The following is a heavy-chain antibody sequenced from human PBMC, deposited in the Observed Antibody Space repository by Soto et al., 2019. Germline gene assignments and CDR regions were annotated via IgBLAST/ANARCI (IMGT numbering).Heavy chain of an antibody. V-gene: IGHV3-7*01. CDR1: GFTFSSYW. Sequence: GGSLRLSCAASGFTFSSYWMSWVRQAPGKGLEWVANIKQDGSEKYYVDSVKGRFTISRDNAKNSLYLQMNSLRAEDTAVYYCARDVVVVPAATPMGASYYYYYYGMDVWGQGTTVTVSS. CDR3: ARDVVVVPAATPMGASYYYYYYGMDV. D-gene: IGHD2-2*01. J-gene: IGHJ6*02. CDR2: IKQDGSEK.